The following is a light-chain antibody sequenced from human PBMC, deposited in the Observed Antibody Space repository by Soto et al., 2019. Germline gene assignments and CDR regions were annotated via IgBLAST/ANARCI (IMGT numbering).Light chain of an antibody. CDR2: DTS. CDR1: QGIGDT. V-gene: IGKV3-15*01. CDR3: QRYDNWPLT. Sequence: EVVMRQSTATLSVSPGEGATLSCRASQGIGDTLAWYQHKPGQTPRLLIYDTSTRATGVPTRFSGSRSGAEFTLTINSLQSEDFAVYYCQRYDNWPLTFGGGTKVDIK. J-gene: IGKJ4*01.